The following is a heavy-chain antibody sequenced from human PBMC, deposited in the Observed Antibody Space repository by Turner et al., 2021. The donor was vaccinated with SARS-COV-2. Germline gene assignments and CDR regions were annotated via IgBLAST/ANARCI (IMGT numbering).Heavy chain of an antibody. CDR2: IIPSSGDT. V-gene: IGHV1-2*02. D-gene: IGHD1-26*01. J-gene: IGHJ4*03. CDR3: ALTSGTYYVFFDY. CDR1: GYIFTGYY. Sequence: QVQLVQSGAEVKKPGASVKVSCKASGYIFTGYYIHWLREAPGQGLEWMGWIIPSSGDTYYTDQFQGMVIMTRDTSITTAYMDLSSLTPDDTAVYYCALTSGTYYVFFDYWGHGTLVTVSS.